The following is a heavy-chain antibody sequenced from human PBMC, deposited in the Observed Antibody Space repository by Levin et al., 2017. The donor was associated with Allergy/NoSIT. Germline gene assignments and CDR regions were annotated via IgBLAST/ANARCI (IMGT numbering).Heavy chain of an antibody. J-gene: IGHJ4*02. Sequence: PGGSLRLSCAASGFTFSDYYMTWIRQAPGKGLEWVSYISTSETTIFYAHSVKGRYADSVKGRFTISRDDAKNSLYLQMNSLRAEDTAVYYCARATYGACDYWGQGTLVTVSS. CDR3: ARATYGACDY. CDR1: GFTFSDYY. CDR2: ISTSETTI. V-gene: IGHV3-11*01. D-gene: IGHD4-17*01.